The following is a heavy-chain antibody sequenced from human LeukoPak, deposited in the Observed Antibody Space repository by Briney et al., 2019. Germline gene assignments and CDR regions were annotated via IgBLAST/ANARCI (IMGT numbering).Heavy chain of an antibody. CDR3: ARNYSNYSWDVGRYFDY. Sequence: SETLSLTCTVSGYSISSGYYWGWIRQPPGKGLEWIGSIYHSGSTYYNPSLKSRVTISVDTSKNQFSLKLSSVTAADTAVYYCARNYSNYSWDVGRYFDYWGQGTLVTVSS. CDR2: IYHSGST. CDR1: GYSISSGYY. J-gene: IGHJ4*02. D-gene: IGHD4-11*01. V-gene: IGHV4-38-2*02.